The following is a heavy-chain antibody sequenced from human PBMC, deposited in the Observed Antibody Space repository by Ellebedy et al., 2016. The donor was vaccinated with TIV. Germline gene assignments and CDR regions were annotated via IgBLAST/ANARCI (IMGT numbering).Heavy chain of an antibody. V-gene: IGHV4-4*07. CDR1: GGSISSYY. CDR3: ARGGRYFDWLLQRDDYYYGMDV. D-gene: IGHD3-9*01. Sequence: SETLSLTXTVSGGSISSYYWSWIRQPAGKGLEWIGRIYTSGSTNYNPSLKSRVTMSVDTSKNQFSLKLSSVTAADTAVYYCARGGRYFDWLLQRDDYYYGMDVWGQGTTVTVSS. CDR2: IYTSGST. J-gene: IGHJ6*02.